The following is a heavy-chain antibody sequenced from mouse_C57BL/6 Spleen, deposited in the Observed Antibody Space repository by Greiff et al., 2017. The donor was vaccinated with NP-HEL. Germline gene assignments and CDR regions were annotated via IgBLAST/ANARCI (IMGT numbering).Heavy chain of an antibody. V-gene: IGHV14-1*01. CDR1: GFNIKDYY. Sequence: VQLQQSGAELVRPGASVKLSCTASGFNIKDYYMHWVKQRPEQGLEWIGRIDPEDGDTEYAPKFQGKATMTADTSSNTASLQLSSLTTEYTAVYYGTTRGNCEGGSYWYFDVWGTGTTVTVSS. D-gene: IGHD2-1*01. CDR3: TTRGNCEGGSYWYFDV. CDR2: IDPEDGDT. J-gene: IGHJ1*03.